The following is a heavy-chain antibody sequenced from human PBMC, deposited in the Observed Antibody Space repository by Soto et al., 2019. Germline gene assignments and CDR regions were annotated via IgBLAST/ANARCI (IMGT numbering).Heavy chain of an antibody. V-gene: IGHV1-8*01. CDR3: VRQGYCSSTSCFDAMDV. CDR1: GYTFTSYD. D-gene: IGHD2-2*01. J-gene: IGHJ6*02. Sequence: GASVKVSCKASGYTFTSYDINWVRQATGQGLEWMGWMNPNSGNTGYAQKFQGRVTMTRNTSISTAYMELSSLRSEDTAVYYCVRQGYCSSTSCFDAMDVWGQGTTVTVSS. CDR2: MNPNSGNT.